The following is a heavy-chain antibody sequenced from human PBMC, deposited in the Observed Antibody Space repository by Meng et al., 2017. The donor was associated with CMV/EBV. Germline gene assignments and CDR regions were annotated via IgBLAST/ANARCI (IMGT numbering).Heavy chain of an antibody. CDR2: IYTSGST. V-gene: IGHV4-4*07. D-gene: IGHD5-18*01. J-gene: IGHJ4*02. CDR1: GGSISSYY. CDR3: ARHGDTAMVVGIDY. Sequence: QGRLQEPGPGLVKPSEPLSLPCTVSGGSISSYYWSWIRQPAGKGLEWIGRIYTSGSTNYNPSLKSRVTMSVDTSKNQFSLKLSSVTAADTAVYYCARHGDTAMVVGIDYWGQGTLVTVSS.